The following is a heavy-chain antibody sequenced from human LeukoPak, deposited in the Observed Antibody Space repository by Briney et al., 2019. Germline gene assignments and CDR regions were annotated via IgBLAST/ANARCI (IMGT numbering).Heavy chain of an antibody. V-gene: IGHV4-59*01. J-gene: IGHJ4*02. Sequence: SETLSLTCTVSGGSISSYYWSWIRQPPGKGLEWIGYIYYSGSTNYNPSLKSRVTISVDTSKNQFSLKLSSVTAADTAVYYCARLVKGGYYYGLDYWGQGTLVTVSS. CDR1: GGSISSYY. D-gene: IGHD3-22*01. CDR3: ARLVKGGYYYGLDY. CDR2: IYYSGST.